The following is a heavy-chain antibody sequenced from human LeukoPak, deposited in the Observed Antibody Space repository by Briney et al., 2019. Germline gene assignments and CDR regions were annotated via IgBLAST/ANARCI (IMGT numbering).Heavy chain of an antibody. CDR3: AREGCSGGSCYLDRYNWFDP. Sequence: GGSLRLSCAASGFTFSSYEMNWVRQAPGKGLEWVSYISSSGSTIYYADSVKGRFTISRDNAKNSLYLQMNSLRAEDTAVYYCAREGCSGGSCYLDRYNWFDPWGQGTLVTVSS. D-gene: IGHD2-15*01. V-gene: IGHV3-48*03. CDR1: GFTFSSYE. CDR2: ISSSGSTI. J-gene: IGHJ5*02.